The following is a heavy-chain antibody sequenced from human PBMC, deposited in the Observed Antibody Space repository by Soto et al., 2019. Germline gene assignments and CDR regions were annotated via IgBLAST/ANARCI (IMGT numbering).Heavy chain of an antibody. CDR1: GFTFSTYA. D-gene: IGHD2-2*03. J-gene: IGHJ6*02. CDR3: EKDPHTWMLGGDYYYGLDG. CDR2: ISGYGGTI. V-gene: IGHV3-64D*06. Sequence: GGSMRLSCSASGFTFSTYAMHWVRQAPGKGLEYVSAISGYGGTIYHAEPVKGRFTISRDNSKNTLYLQMSSLRPEDAAAYYCEKDPHTWMLGGDYYYGLDGWGQGTTVTVFS.